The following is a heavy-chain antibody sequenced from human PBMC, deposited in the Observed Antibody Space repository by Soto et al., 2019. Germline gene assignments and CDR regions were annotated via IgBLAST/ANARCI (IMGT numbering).Heavy chain of an antibody. D-gene: IGHD6-19*01. J-gene: IGHJ6*02. CDR1: GFTFSSYA. V-gene: IGHV3-30-3*01. CDR3: ARDLVAGNYYYYGMDV. Sequence: QVQLVESGGGEVQPGRSLRLSCAASGFTFSSYAMHWVRQAPGKGLEWVAVISYDGSNKYYADSVKGRFTISRDNSKNTLYLQMNSLRAEDTAVYYCARDLVAGNYYYYGMDVWGQGTTVTVSS. CDR2: ISYDGSNK.